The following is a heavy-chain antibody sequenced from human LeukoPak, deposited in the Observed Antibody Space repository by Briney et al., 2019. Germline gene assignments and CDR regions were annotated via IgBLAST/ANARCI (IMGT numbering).Heavy chain of an antibody. D-gene: IGHD3-16*02. CDR2: INPSGGTT. CDR3: ARLTVGGSYPSPLNY. CDR1: GYIFISYY. Sequence: GASVKVSCKASGYIFISYYIHWVRQAPGQGLEWMGVINPSGGTTHYAQKFQGRVTMTRDTSTTTVYMELSSLRSEDTAVYYCARLTVGGSYPSPLNYWGQGTLVTASS. J-gene: IGHJ4*02. V-gene: IGHV1-46*01.